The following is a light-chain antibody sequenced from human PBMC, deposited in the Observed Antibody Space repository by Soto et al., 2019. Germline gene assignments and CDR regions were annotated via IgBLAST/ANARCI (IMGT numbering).Light chain of an antibody. CDR1: QSVDSY. V-gene: IGKV3-15*01. CDR3: QQFNQWPRT. Sequence: EIVMTQSPATLSVSPGERATLSCRASQSVDSYLAWYQQKPGQAPRLLIYGASFRATGIPARFXGSGXGTXXXXXXXXXQSEDFAXYYCQQFNQWPRTFGQGTKLEIK. CDR2: GAS. J-gene: IGKJ2*01.